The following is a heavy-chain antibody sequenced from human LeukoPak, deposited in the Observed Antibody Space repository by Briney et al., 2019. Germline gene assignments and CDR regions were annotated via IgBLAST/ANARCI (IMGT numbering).Heavy chain of an antibody. V-gene: IGHV4-59*01. Sequence: PSETLSLTCTVSGGSLSSYYWHWIRQPPGKGLEWIGYIYYSGSIKYNPSLKSRVTISGDASKNQISLKLNSVTPADTAVYYCGRSRSISGWFDPWGQGTLVTVSS. J-gene: IGHJ5*02. CDR1: GGSLSSYY. CDR3: GRSRSISGWFDP. CDR2: IYYSGSI. D-gene: IGHD6-19*01.